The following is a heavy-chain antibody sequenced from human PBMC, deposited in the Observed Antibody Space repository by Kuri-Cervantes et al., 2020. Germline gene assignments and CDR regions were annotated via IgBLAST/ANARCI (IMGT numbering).Heavy chain of an antibody. CDR1: GGSFSGYY. CDR3: ARVLGYYDRAWFDP. CDR2: IYYSGST. Sequence: SETLSLTCAVYGGSFSGYYWSWIRQPPGKGLEWIGYIYYSGSTNYNPSLKSRVTISVDTSKNQFSLKLSSVTAADTAVYYCARVLGYYDRAWFDPWGQGTLVTVSS. D-gene: IGHD3-22*01. J-gene: IGHJ5*02. V-gene: IGHV4-59*01.